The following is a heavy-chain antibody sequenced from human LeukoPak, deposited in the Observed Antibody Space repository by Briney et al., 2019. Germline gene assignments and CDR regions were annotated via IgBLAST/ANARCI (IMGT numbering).Heavy chain of an antibody. V-gene: IGHV4-34*01. CDR1: GVSINDYY. Sequence: PSETLSLTCGVFGVSINDYYWSWLRHSTGKGLEWIGEISHTEGTRYNPSLGSRFNMSVGTSENQLSLKLIFVTAADAAVYACARIRCGHSGSVCYNHWGRGTLVTVSS. D-gene: IGHD3-9*01. J-gene: IGHJ4*02. CDR2: ISHTEGT. CDR3: ARIRCGHSGSVCYNH.